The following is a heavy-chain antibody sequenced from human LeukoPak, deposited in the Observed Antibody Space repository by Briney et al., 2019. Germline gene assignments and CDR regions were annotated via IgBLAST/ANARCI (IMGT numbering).Heavy chain of an antibody. Sequence: ASVKVSCKASGYTFTSYGISWVRQAPGQGLEWMGWISAYNGNTNYAQKLQGRVTMTTDTSTSTAYMELRSLRSDDTAVYYCARSNVVVPAAISVGYYYYYMDVGGKGTTVTVSS. V-gene: IGHV1-18*01. CDR3: ARSNVVVPAAISVGYYYYYMDV. J-gene: IGHJ6*03. CDR2: ISAYNGNT. CDR1: GYTFTSYG. D-gene: IGHD2-2*01.